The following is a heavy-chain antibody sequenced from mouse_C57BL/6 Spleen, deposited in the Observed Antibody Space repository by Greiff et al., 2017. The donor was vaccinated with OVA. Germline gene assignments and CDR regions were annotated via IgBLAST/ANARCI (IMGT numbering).Heavy chain of an antibody. J-gene: IGHJ4*01. V-gene: IGHV2-9-1*01. CDR1: GFSLTDYA. CDR3: SRETVVADAMDY. Sequence: VKLMESGPGLVAPSQCLSITCTVSGFSLTDYAMNWVRQTPGKGLEWLGVIRPGGGATYNSALKSSLSISKDNSKSQVFLKMNSLQTDDTARYYCSRETVVADAMDYWGQGTSVTVSS. CDR2: IRPGGGA. D-gene: IGHD1-1*01.